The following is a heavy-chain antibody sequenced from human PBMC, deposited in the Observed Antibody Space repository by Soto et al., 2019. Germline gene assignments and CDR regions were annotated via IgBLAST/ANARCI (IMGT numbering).Heavy chain of an antibody. V-gene: IGHV4-4*02. D-gene: IGHD6-13*01. Sequence: QVQLQESGPGLVKPSGTLSLTCAVSSGSISSSNWWSWVRQPPGKGLEWIGEIYHSGSTNYNPSLKSRLTISVDKSKNHFSLKLSSVTAADTAVYYCARTTYSSSWSRGDYWGQGTLVTVSS. CDR3: ARTTYSSSWSRGDY. J-gene: IGHJ4*02. CDR1: SGSISSSNW. CDR2: IYHSGST.